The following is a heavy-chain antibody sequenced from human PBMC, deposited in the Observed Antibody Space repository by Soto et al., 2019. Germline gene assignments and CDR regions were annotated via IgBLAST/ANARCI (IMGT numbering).Heavy chain of an antibody. CDR1: GYTFTSYG. D-gene: IGHD6-13*01. J-gene: IGHJ6*02. Sequence: ASVKVSCKASGYTFTSYGISWVRQAPGQGLEWMGWISAYNGNTDYAQKLQDRVTMTTDTSTSTAYMELRSLRSDDTAVYYCARDMAAAGTGRNYYDGMDVWGQGTTVTVSS. CDR3: ARDMAAAGTGRNYYDGMDV. V-gene: IGHV1-18*01. CDR2: ISAYNGNT.